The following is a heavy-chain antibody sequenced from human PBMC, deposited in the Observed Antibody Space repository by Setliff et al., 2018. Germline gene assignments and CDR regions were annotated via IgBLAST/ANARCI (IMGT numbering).Heavy chain of an antibody. D-gene: IGHD2-2*01. J-gene: IGHJ6*02. V-gene: IGHV1-18*01. CDR1: GYTFTSYG. CDR2: ISAYNGNT. CDR3: ARVLLGSYCSSTSCRDPQYGMDV. Sequence: ASVKVSCKASGYTFTSYGISWVRQAPGQGLEWMGWISAYNGNTNYAQKFQGRVTITADKSTSTAYMELSSLRSEDTAVYYCARVLLGSYCSSTSCRDPQYGMDVWGQGTTVTVSS.